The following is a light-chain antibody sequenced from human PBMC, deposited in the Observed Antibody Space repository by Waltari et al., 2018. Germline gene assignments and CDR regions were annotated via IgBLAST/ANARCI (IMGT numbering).Light chain of an antibody. CDR2: FGT. CDR1: ASGG. J-gene: IGLJ2*01. CDR3: QVWDSNTNQVT. V-gene: IGLV3-21*04. Sequence: YVLTPTPSVSLAPGPPATITCDASGGVDWYRQQPGQAPVLRMYFGTERPSGIPERISGSFSGDTAILTISRVEVGDEADYYCQVWDSNTNQVTFGGGTKLAVL.